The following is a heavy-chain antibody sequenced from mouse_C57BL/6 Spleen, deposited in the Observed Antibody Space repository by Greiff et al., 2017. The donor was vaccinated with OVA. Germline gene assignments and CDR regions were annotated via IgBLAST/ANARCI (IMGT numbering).Heavy chain of an antibody. CDR1: GYTFTSYG. Sequence: QVHVKQSGAELARPGASVKLSCKASGYTFTSYGISWVKQRTGQGLEWIGEIYPRSGNTYYNEKFKGKATLTADKSSSTAYMELRSLTSEDSAVYFCAPDYDVGPHWYFDVWGTGTTVTVSS. D-gene: IGHD2-4*01. CDR2: IYPRSGNT. CDR3: APDYDVGPHWYFDV. V-gene: IGHV1-81*01. J-gene: IGHJ1*03.